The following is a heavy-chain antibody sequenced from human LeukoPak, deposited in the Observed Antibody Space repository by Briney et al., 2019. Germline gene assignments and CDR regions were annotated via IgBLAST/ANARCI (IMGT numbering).Heavy chain of an antibody. CDR1: GYTFTGYY. Sequence: ASAKVSCKASGYTFTGYYMHWVRQAPGQGLEWMGRINPNSGGTNYAQKFQGRVTMTRDTSISTAYMELSRLRSDDTAVYYCASRKTIVGAAGDAFDTWGQGTMVTVSS. J-gene: IGHJ3*02. D-gene: IGHD1-26*01. CDR2: INPNSGGT. CDR3: ASRKTIVGAAGDAFDT. V-gene: IGHV1-2*06.